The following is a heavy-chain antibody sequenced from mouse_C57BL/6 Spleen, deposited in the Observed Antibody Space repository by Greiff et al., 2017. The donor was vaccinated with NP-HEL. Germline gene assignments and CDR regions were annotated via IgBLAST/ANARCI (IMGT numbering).Heavy chain of an antibody. J-gene: IGHJ3*01. D-gene: IGHD2-4*01. CDR2: IHPNSGST. CDR3: ARHNYDYTWFAY. CDR1: GYTFTSYW. V-gene: IGHV1-64*01. Sequence: VQLQQPGAELVKPGASVKLSCKASGYTFTSYWMHWVKQRPGQGLEWIGMIHPNSGSTNYNEKFKSKATLTVDKSSSTAYMQLSSLTSEDSAVYYCARHNYDYTWFAYWGQGTLVTVSA.